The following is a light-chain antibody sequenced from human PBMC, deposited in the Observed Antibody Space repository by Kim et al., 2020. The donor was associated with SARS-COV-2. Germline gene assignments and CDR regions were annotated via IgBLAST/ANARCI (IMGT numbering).Light chain of an antibody. Sequence: GQSITICCTQSAPTIAPNPLDWKQQLPGPAPQLLIYSNNQRPSGVPDRCWGSKSGTSAYLAISGLQSEDEADYYCAAWNDSLNGRVFGGGTQLTVL. J-gene: IGLJ2*01. CDR2: SNN. CDR1: APTIAPNP. CDR3: AAWNDSLNGRV. V-gene: IGLV1-44*01.